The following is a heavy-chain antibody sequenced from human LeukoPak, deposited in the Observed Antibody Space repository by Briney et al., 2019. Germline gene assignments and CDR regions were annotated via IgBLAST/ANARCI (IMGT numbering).Heavy chain of an antibody. CDR1: GYTFTSYY. D-gene: IGHD2-15*01. V-gene: IGHV1-46*01. CDR2: INPSGGST. J-gene: IGHJ6*02. Sequence: ASVKVSCKASGYTFTSYYMHWVRQAPGQGLEWMGIINPSGGSTSYAQKFQGRVTMTRDTSTSTVYMELSSLRSEDTAVYYCARAGGGGTRGYYYGVDVWGQGTTVTVSS. CDR3: ARAGGGGTRGYYYGVDV.